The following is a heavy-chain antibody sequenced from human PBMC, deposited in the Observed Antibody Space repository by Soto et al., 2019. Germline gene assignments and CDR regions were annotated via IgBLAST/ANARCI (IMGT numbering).Heavy chain of an antibody. CDR1: GFPFSSYA. V-gene: IGHV3-23*01. Sequence: GGSLRLSCAASGFPFSSYAMSLVRQAPGKGLEWVSAISGSGGSTYYADSVKGRFTISRDNSKNTLYLQMNSLRAEDTAVYYCAKDPLEIQLRPKYYSDYWGQGTLVTVSS. D-gene: IGHD5-18*01. J-gene: IGHJ4*02. CDR3: AKDPLEIQLRPKYYSDY. CDR2: ISGSGGST.